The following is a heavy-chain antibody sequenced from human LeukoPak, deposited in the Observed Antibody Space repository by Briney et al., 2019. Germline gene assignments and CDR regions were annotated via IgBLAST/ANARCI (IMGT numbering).Heavy chain of an antibody. CDR1: GGSISTDY. CDR3: GREGGGGATSGAFDI. CDR2: IYYSGST. J-gene: IGHJ3*02. Sequence: PSETLSLTCTVSGGSISTDYWSWLRQPSGKGLEWIGYIYYSGSTNYNPSLKSRVTISVDTSKNQFSLKLSSVTAADTAVYYCGREGGGGATSGAFDIWGQGTMVTVSS. V-gene: IGHV4-59*01. D-gene: IGHD1-26*01.